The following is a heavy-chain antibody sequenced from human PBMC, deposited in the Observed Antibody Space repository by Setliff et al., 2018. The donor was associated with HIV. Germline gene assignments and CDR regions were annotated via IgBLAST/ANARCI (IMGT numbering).Heavy chain of an antibody. D-gene: IGHD3-10*01. J-gene: IGHJ6*02. Sequence: GGSLRLSCAASGFNFRSYGMTWVRQAPGKGLDWVAHIGSSNHGIHYTASVQGRFTVSRDNANNLLFLQMNNLRAEDTAVYYCARGVRGVVNGMDVWGQGTTVTVSS. CDR2: IGSSNHGI. V-gene: IGHV3-48*04. CDR3: ARGVRGVVNGMDV. CDR1: GFNFRSYG.